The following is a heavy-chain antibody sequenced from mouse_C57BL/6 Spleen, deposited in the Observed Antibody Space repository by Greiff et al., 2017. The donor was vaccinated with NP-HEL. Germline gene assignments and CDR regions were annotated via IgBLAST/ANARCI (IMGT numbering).Heavy chain of an antibody. CDR2: INPNNGGT. J-gene: IGHJ4*01. V-gene: IGHV1-18*01. Sequence: EVQLQQSGPELVKPGASVKIPCKASGYTFTDYNMDWVKQSHGKSLEWIGDINPNNGGTIYNQKFKGKATLTVDKSSSTAYMELRSLPSEDTAVYYCARWGYSKGDYAMDYWGQGTSVTVSS. D-gene: IGHD2-5*01. CDR1: GYTFTDYN. CDR3: ARWGYSKGDYAMDY.